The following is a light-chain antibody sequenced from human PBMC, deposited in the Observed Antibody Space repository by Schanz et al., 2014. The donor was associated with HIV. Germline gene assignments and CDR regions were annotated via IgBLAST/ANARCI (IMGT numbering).Light chain of an antibody. J-gene: IGKJ2*01. CDR1: QSVSTK. CDR2: GAS. CDR3: QQYGSSPGT. V-gene: IGKV3-11*01. Sequence: EIVLTQTPATLSVSPGERATLSCRASQSVSTKLAWYQQKPGQAPRLLIYGASNRATGIPARFSGSGSGTDFTLTISSLEPEDFAVYYCQQYGSSPGTFGQGTKLEIK.